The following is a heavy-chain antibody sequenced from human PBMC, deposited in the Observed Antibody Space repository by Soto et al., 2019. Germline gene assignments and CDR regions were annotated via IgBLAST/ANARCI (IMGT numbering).Heavy chain of an antibody. CDR1: GFTFSSYG. J-gene: IGHJ4*02. D-gene: IGHD3-22*01. V-gene: IGHV3-30*18. Sequence: PGGSLRLSCAASGFTFSSYGMHWVRQAPGKGLEWVAVISYDGSNKYYADSVKGRFTISRDNSKNTLYLQMNSLRAEDTAVYYCAKAGYYYDSSGYYYGGPYFDYWGQGTLVTVSS. CDR2: ISYDGSNK. CDR3: AKAGYYYDSSGYYYGGPYFDY.